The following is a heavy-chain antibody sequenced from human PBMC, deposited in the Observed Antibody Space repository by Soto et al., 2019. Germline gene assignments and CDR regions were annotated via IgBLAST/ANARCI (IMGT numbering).Heavy chain of an antibody. Sequence: GGSLRLSCAASGFTFSSYSMNWVRQAPGKGLEWVSYISSSSSTIYYADSVKGRFTISRDNAKNSLYLQMNSLRDEDTAVYYCARDSTTVAYYYYGMDVWGQGTTVTVSS. J-gene: IGHJ6*02. D-gene: IGHD4-17*01. CDR3: ARDSTTVAYYYYGMDV. CDR1: GFTFSSYS. V-gene: IGHV3-48*02. CDR2: ISSSSSTI.